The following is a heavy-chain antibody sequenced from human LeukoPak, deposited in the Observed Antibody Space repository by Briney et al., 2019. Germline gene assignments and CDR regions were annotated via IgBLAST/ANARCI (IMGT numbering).Heavy chain of an antibody. V-gene: IGHV1-2*02. J-gene: IGHJ4*02. CDR1: GYTFTGYY. D-gene: IGHD3-9*01. CDR3: ASSRVPLLRYFCFLLLPLDY. Sequence: ASVKVSCKPSGYTFTGYYMHWVRQAPGHRLEWMGWINPNSGSTNDAQKFQGRVTMTRDTSISTAYMEPSRLRSDDTAVYYCASSRVPLLRYFCFLLLPLDYWGQGTLVTVSS. CDR2: INPNSGST.